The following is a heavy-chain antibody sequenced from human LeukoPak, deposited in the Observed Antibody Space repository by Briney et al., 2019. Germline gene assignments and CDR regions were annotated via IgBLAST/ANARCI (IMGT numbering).Heavy chain of an antibody. CDR1: GGSFSGYY. CDR3: ASVWFGELKD. V-gene: IGHV4-34*01. CDR2: INHSGST. D-gene: IGHD3-10*01. Sequence: SETLSLTCAVYGGSFSGYYWSWIRQPPGKGLEWIGEINHSGSTNYNPSLKSRVTISVDTSKNLFSLKLSSVTAADTAVYYCASVWFGELKDWGQGTLVTVSS. J-gene: IGHJ4*02.